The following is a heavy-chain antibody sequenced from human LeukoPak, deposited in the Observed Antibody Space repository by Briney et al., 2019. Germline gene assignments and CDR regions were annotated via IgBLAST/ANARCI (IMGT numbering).Heavy chain of an antibody. J-gene: IGHJ4*02. CDR1: GVSISRSEW. V-gene: IGHV4-4*02. D-gene: IGHD3-9*01. CDR2: IHRDGRT. Sequence: PSGTLSLTCAVSGVSISRSEWWILVRQPPGQGLEWIGEIHRDGRTRYNPSLKSRVTMSMDYSKNQFSLSVTSVTAADTAIYYCGKTDIYFNPIDYWGPGSLVTVSS. CDR3: GKTDIYFNPIDY.